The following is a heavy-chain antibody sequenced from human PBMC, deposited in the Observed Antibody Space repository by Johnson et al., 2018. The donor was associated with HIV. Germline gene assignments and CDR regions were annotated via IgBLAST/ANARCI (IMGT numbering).Heavy chain of an antibody. V-gene: IGHV3-30*04. CDR1: GFTFSSYA. Sequence: QVQLVESGGGVVQPGRSLRLSCAASGFTFSSYAMHWVRKAPGKGLEWVAVISYDGSNKYYADSVKGRFTISRDNSKNTLYLQMNSLRAEDTAVYYCAAPPERTGADDAFDIWGQGTMVTVSS. CDR3: AAPPERTGADDAFDI. D-gene: IGHD1-1*01. CDR2: ISYDGSNK. J-gene: IGHJ3*02.